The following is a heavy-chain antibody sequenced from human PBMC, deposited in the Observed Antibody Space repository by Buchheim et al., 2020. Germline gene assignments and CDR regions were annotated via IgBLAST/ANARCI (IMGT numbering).Heavy chain of an antibody. CDR2: ISYDGSNK. J-gene: IGHJ6*02. Sequence: VQLVESGGGVVQPGRSLRLSCAASGFTFSSYAMHWVRQAPGKGLEWVAVISYDGSNKYYADSVKGRFTISRDNSKNTLYLQMNSLRAEDTAVYYCARDQGYSSGYYYYYYGMDVWGQGTT. V-gene: IGHV3-30*04. CDR1: GFTFSSYA. CDR3: ARDQGYSSGYYYYYYGMDV. D-gene: IGHD3-22*01.